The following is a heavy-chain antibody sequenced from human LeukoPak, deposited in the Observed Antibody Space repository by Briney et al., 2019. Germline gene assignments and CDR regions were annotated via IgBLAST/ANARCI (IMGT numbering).Heavy chain of an antibody. Sequence: EASETLSLTCAVSGGSISSSNWWSWVRQPPGKGLEWIGEIYHSGSTNYNPSLKSRVTISVDKSKNQFSLKLSSVTAADTAVYYCARYSSSWYEGNYWGQGTLVTVSS. J-gene: IGHJ4*02. CDR1: GGSISSSNW. CDR2: IYHSGST. CDR3: ARYSSSWYEGNY. D-gene: IGHD6-13*01. V-gene: IGHV4-4*02.